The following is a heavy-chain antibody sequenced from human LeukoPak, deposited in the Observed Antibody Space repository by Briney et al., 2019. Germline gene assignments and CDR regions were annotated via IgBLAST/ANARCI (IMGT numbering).Heavy chain of an antibody. D-gene: IGHD3-22*01. J-gene: IGHJ6*02. Sequence: GSLVKVSCKASGGTLSSYAISWVRRAPGQGLEWMGGIIPIFGTANYAQKFQGRVTITADESTSTAYMELSSLRSEDTAVYYCARDTYDSSGYYFSHYYYGMDVWGQGTTVTVSS. CDR1: GGTLSSYA. CDR2: IIPIFGTA. V-gene: IGHV1-69*01. CDR3: ARDTYDSSGYYFSHYYYGMDV.